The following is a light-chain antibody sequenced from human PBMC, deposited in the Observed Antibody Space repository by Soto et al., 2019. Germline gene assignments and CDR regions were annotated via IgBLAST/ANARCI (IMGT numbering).Light chain of an antibody. J-gene: IGLJ1*01. CDR3: QSYDSSLSGFSV. Sequence: QAVVTQPPSVSGAPGQRVTISCTGSSSNIGAHYDVHWYQQLPGTAPKLLIYGNTNRPSGVPDRFSGSKSGTSASLAITGLQAEDEADYYCQSYDSSLSGFSVFGTGTKVTVL. CDR1: SSNIGAHYD. V-gene: IGLV1-40*01. CDR2: GNT.